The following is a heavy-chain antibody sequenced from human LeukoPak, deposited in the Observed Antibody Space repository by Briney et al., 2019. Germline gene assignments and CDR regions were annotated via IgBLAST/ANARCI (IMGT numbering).Heavy chain of an antibody. CDR1: GFTFSSYA. D-gene: IGHD6-19*01. CDR2: ISGSGGRT. Sequence: PGGSLRLSCAASGFTFSSYAMSWVRQAPGKGLEWVSTISGSGGRTYYADSVKGRFTIYRDNSKNTLYLQMNSLRAEDTAVYYCARDGTGGSIAVSRDAFDIWGQGTMVTVSS. V-gene: IGHV3-23*01. J-gene: IGHJ3*02. CDR3: ARDGTGGSIAVSRDAFDI.